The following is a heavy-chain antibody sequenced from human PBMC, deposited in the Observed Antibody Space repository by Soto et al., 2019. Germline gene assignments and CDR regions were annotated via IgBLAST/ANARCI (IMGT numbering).Heavy chain of an antibody. CDR3: TTDNPFTVGGMDV. V-gene: IGHV3-15*01. D-gene: IGHD4-17*01. J-gene: IGHJ6*02. Sequence: PGGSLRLSCAASGFTFSNAWMSWVRQAPGKGLEWVGRIKSKTDGGTTDYAAPVKGRFTISRDDSKNTLYLQMNSLKTEDTAVYYCTTDNPFTVGGMDVWGQGTTVTVSS. CDR2: IKSKTDGGTT. CDR1: GFTFSNAW.